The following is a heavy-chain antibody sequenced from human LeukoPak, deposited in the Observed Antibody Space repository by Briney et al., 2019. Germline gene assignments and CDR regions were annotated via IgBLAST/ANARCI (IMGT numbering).Heavy chain of an antibody. V-gene: IGHV3-30*18. CDR3: AKEIPEYCGGDCHDWYFDL. CDR1: GFTFSSYG. Sequence: GGSLRLSCAASGFTFSSYGMHWVRQAPGKGLEWVAVISYDGSNKYYADSVKGRFTISRDNSKNTLYLQMNSLRAEDTAVYYCAKEIPEYCGGDCHDWYFDLWGRGTLVTVSS. CDR2: ISYDGSNK. D-gene: IGHD2-21*02. J-gene: IGHJ2*01.